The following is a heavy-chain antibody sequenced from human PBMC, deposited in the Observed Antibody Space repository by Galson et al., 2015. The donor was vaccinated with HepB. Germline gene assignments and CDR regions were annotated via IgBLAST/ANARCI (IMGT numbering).Heavy chain of an antibody. D-gene: IGHD2-2*02. CDR3: VKTSCSSTSCYMAGYFDY. Sequence: SLRLSCAASGFTFSSYAMHWVRQAPGKGLEYVSATSSNGGSTYYADSVKGRFTISRDNSKNTLYLQMSSLRAEDTAVYYCVKTSCSSTSCYMAGYFDYWGQGTLVTVSS. J-gene: IGHJ4*02. CDR2: TSSNGGST. CDR1: GFTFSSYA. V-gene: IGHV3-64D*06.